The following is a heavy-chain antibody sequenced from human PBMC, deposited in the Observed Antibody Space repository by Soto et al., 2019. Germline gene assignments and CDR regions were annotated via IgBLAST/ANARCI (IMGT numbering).Heavy chain of an antibody. CDR1: GFTFSDYY. V-gene: IGHV3-11*01. J-gene: IGHJ5*02. D-gene: IGHD3-3*01. Sequence: QVQLVESGGGLVKPGGSLRLSCAASGFTFSDYYMTWIRQAPGKGLEWVSYISSSGRTIYYADSVKGRFTISRDNAKKIVYLQTNSLRAEDTAVYYCATSLGVVSTWFDPWGQGTLVTVSS. CDR3: ATSLGVVSTWFDP. CDR2: ISSSGRTI.